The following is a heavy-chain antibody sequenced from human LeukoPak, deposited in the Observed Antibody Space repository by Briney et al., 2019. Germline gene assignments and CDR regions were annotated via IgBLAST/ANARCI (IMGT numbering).Heavy chain of an antibody. Sequence: ASVKVSCRASGYTFTVYYIHWVRHAPGQGLEWMGWINPDNGVTNYAQKFQGRVTMSRDTTLRTVYMDLSRLRSDDTAVFYCTREARVGNWFDPWGQGTQVTVSS. V-gene: IGHV1-2*02. CDR3: TREARVGNWFDP. D-gene: IGHD2-2*01. J-gene: IGHJ5*02. CDR2: INPDNGVT. CDR1: GYTFTVYY.